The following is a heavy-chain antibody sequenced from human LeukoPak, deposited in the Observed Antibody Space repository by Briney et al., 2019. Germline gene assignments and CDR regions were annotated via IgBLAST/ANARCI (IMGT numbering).Heavy chain of an antibody. CDR1: GGSISSTSYD. CDR3: ARDICSTTRVVWPNNWLYP. CDR2: IYYSETT. J-gene: IGHJ5*02. V-gene: IGHV4-39*07. Sequence: SETLSLTCTVSGGSISSTSYDWDWLRQPPGKGLEWIGSIYYSETTYYNPSLKSRVTISIDTTKNQFSLKLNSVTAAETAVYYCARDICSTTRVVWPNNWLYPWGQGKLVTVSS. D-gene: IGHD2-2*01.